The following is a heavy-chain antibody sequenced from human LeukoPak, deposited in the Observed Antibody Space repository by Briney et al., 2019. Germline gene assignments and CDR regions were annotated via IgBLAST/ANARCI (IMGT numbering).Heavy chain of an antibody. D-gene: IGHD6-13*01. J-gene: IGHJ4*02. CDR3: ARGLYSSSLSHRMGGFDY. CDR2: ISSRSSYI. CDR1: GFTFSSYS. V-gene: IGHV3-21*01. Sequence: PGGSLRLSCAASGFTFSSYSMNWVRQAPGKGLEWVSSISSRSSYIYYADSVKGRFTISRDNAKNSLYLQMNSLRAEDTAVYYCARGLYSSSLSHRMGGFDYWGQGTLVTVSS.